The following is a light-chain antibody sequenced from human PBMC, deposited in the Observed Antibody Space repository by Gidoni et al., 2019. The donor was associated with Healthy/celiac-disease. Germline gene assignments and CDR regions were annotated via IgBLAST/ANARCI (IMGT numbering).Light chain of an antibody. CDR1: QGISSY. CDR3: QQYYSYPPT. V-gene: IGKV1-8*01. Sequence: IRMTPSPSSFSASTGDRVTITCRASQGISSYLAWYQQKPGKAPKLLIYAASTLQSGVPSRFSGSGSGTDFTLTISCLQSEDFATYYCQQYYSYPPTFGGGTKVEIK. J-gene: IGKJ4*01. CDR2: AAS.